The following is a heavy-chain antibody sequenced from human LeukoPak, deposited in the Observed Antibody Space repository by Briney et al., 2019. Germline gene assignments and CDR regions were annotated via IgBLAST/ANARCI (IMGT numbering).Heavy chain of an antibody. CDR2: IYYSGST. V-gene: IGHV4-39*07. J-gene: IGHJ4*02. CDR1: GGSISSGSYY. D-gene: IGHD5-24*01. Sequence: SETLSLTCTVSGGSISSGSYYWGWIRQPPGKGLEWIGSIYYSGSTYYNPSLKSRVTISVDTSKNQFSLKLSSVTAADTAVYYCARVGWLQAVNFDYWGQGTLVTVSS. CDR3: ARVGWLQAVNFDY.